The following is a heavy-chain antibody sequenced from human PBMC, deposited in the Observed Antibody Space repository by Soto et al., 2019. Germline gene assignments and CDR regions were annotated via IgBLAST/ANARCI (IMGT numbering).Heavy chain of an antibody. CDR1: GGSISSSSYY. D-gene: IGHD6-6*01. Sequence: SETLSLTCTVSGGSISSSSYYWGWIRQPPGKGLEWIGSIYYSGSTYYNPSLKSRVTISVDTSKNQFSLKLSSVTAADTAVYYCGRVQLVNLFDYWGQGTLVTVSS. V-gene: IGHV4-39*01. CDR2: IYYSGST. J-gene: IGHJ4*02. CDR3: GRVQLVNLFDY.